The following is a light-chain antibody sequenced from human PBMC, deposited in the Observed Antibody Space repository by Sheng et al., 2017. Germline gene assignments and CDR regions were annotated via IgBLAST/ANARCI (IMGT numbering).Light chain of an antibody. Sequence: DIQMTQSPSSLSASVGDRVTITCQASQDISNSLNWYQQKPGKAPNLLIYHASKLETGVSSRFSASGSGTYFTFTISSLQPEDFATYYCQHYDNLPVFTFGPGTKVDMK. CDR3: QHYDNLPVFT. V-gene: IGKV1-33*01. CDR1: QDISNS. J-gene: IGKJ3*01. CDR2: HAS.